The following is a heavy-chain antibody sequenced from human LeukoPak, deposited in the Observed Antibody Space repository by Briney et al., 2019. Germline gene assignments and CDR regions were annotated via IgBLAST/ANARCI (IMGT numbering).Heavy chain of an antibody. CDR1: GYTFTSYA. V-gene: IGHV1-18*01. Sequence: AASVKVSCKASGYTFTSYALSWVRQAPGQGLEWMGWISVYNGNMNYAQKFQGRVTMTTDTSTSTAYMELRSLRSDDTAVYYCARDQSGLSYYYMNVWGKGTTVTVSS. J-gene: IGHJ6*03. D-gene: IGHD3-3*01. CDR2: ISVYNGNM. CDR3: ARDQSGLSYYYMNV.